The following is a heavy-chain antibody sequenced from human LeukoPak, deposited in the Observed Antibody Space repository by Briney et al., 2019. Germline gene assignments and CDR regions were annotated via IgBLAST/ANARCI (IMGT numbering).Heavy chain of an antibody. CDR3: ARDDYGDYGAFVI. D-gene: IGHD4-17*01. V-gene: IGHV3-21*01. CDR1: GFTFSSYS. Sequence: GGSLRLSCAASGFTFSSYSMNWVRQAPGKGLEWVSSISSSSSYIYYADSVKGRFTISRENAKNSLYLQMNSLRAEDTAVYYCARDDYGDYGAFVIWGQGTMVTVSS. CDR2: ISSSSSYI. J-gene: IGHJ3*02.